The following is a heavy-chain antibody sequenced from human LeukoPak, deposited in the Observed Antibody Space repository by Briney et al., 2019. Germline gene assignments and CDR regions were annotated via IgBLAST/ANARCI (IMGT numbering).Heavy chain of an antibody. CDR2: IYYSGNT. Sequence: SETLSLTCSVSNGSIRSSSYYWGWIRQPPGKGLEWIGSIYYSGNTYYNPSLKSRVTISVDTSKNQFSLKLSSVTAADTAVYYCARGEKVDRYIAARFRGRTNWFDPWGQGTLVTVSS. V-gene: IGHV4-39*07. CDR3: ARGEKVDRYIAARFRGRTNWFDP. CDR1: NGSIRSSSYY. D-gene: IGHD6-6*01. J-gene: IGHJ5*02.